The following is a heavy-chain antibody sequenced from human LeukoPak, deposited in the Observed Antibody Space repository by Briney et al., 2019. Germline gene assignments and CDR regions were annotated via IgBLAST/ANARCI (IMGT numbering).Heavy chain of an antibody. Sequence: GGFLRLSCAASGFTVSSNYMSWVRQAPGRGLEWVSLIYSAGSTYYADSVKGRFTISRDNSKNTLYLQMNSLRAGDTAVYYCARDGVRGYAFGPFVYWGQGTLVTVSS. J-gene: IGHJ4*02. CDR3: ARDGVRGYAFGPFVY. CDR1: GFTVSSNY. D-gene: IGHD5-18*01. V-gene: IGHV3-53*01. CDR2: IYSAGST.